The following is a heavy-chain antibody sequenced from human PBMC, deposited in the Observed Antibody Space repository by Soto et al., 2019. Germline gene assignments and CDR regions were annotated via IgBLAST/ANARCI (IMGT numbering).Heavy chain of an antibody. J-gene: IGHJ5*02. CDR3: ARGYILYSSSWYGWFDP. CDR2: INHSGST. D-gene: IGHD6-13*01. V-gene: IGHV4-34*01. CDR1: GGSFSGYY. Sequence: SETLSLTCAVYGGSFSGYYWSWIRQPPGKGLEWIGEINHSGSTNYNPSLKSRVTISVDTSKNQFSLKLSSVTAADTAVYYCARGYILYSSSWYGWFDPWGQGTLVTVPQ.